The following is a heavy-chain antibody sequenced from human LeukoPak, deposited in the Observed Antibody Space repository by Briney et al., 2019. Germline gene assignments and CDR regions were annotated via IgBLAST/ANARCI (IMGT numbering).Heavy chain of an antibody. CDR2: INPNSGGT. V-gene: IGHV1-2*02. D-gene: IGHD5-24*01. CDR1: GYTFTDYY. J-gene: IGHJ4*02. Sequence: ASLKVSCKASGYTFTDYYVHWVRQAPGQGLEWMGWINPNSGGTNYAQKFQGRVTMTRDTSISTAYMELSRLRSDDTAMYYCAPEAGYNYDYWGQGTLVTVSS. CDR3: APEAGYNYDY.